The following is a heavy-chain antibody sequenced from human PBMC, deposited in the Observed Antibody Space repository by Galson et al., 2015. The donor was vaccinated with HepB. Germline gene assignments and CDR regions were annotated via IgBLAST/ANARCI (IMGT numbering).Heavy chain of an antibody. CDR3: AKAQSYYGSGSYLLDY. Sequence: LRLSCAASGFTFDNYAMHWVRRAPGKGLEWVPGISWNSGTIGYADSVKGRFTISRDNAKNSLYLQMNSLRAEDTALYYCAKAQSYYGSGSYLLDYWGQGTLVTVSS. D-gene: IGHD3-10*01. J-gene: IGHJ4*02. V-gene: IGHV3-9*01. CDR1: GFTFDNYA. CDR2: ISWNSGTI.